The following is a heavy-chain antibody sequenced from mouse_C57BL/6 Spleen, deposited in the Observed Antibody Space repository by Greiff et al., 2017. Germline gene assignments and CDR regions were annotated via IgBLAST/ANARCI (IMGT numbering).Heavy chain of an antibody. Sequence: VQLQQSGAELVRPGPSVKVSCKASGYAFTNYLIEWVKQRPGQGLERIGVINPGSGGTNYNEKFQGKATLTADKSSSTAYMQLSSLTSEDSAVYFYARSTTVVAMDYWGQGTSVTVSS. CDR3: ARSTTVVAMDY. CDR1: GYAFTNYL. D-gene: IGHD1-1*01. CDR2: INPGSGGT. J-gene: IGHJ4*01. V-gene: IGHV1-54*01.